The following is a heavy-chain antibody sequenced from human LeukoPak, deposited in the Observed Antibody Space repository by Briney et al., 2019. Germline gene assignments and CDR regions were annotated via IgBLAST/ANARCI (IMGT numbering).Heavy chain of an antibody. CDR3: AKAGGSSWYDA. CDR1: GFTFSSYD. Sequence: GGSLRLSCAASGFTFSSYDMSWVRQAPGKGLGWVSAISASGGRTYYADSVKGRFTISGDNSKNTMYQQMNSLRAEDTAVYYCAKAGGSSWYDAWGQGILVTVSS. J-gene: IGHJ5*02. D-gene: IGHD6-13*01. CDR2: ISASGGRT. V-gene: IGHV3-23*01.